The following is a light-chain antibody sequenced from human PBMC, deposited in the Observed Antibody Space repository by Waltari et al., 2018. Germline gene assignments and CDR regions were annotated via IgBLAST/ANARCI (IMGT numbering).Light chain of an antibody. CDR2: AAS. Sequence: DIQMTQSPSSLSASVGDRVTLTCRASQSISSYLNWYQQKPGKAPKLLIYAASGLQSGVPSRFSGSGSGTDFTLTISSLQPEDFATYYCQQSYSTPLFGGGTKVEIK. V-gene: IGKV1-39*01. CDR1: QSISSY. J-gene: IGKJ4*01. CDR3: QQSYSTPL.